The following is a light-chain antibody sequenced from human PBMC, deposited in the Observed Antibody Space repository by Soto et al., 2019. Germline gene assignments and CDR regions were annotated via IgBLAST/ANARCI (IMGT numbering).Light chain of an antibody. V-gene: IGKV1-39*01. Sequence: DIQMTQSPSSLSASVGVRVMITCRASQSISSYLNWYQQKPGKAPKLLIYAASTLQSGVPSRFSGSGSGTDFFLTISSLQPEDFAAYYCQQSYSSPWTFGQGTKVDI. CDR2: AAS. CDR1: QSISSY. CDR3: QQSYSSPWT. J-gene: IGKJ1*01.